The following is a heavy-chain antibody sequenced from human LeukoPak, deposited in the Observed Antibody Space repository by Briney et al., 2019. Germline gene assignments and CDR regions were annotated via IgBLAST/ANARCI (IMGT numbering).Heavy chain of an antibody. J-gene: IGHJ5*02. CDR1: GFIFGRDS. V-gene: IGHV3-48*01. CDR2: ISRDGDIR. CDR3: VRDNPRCCGLLPANIDDL. D-gene: IGHD4/OR15-4a*01. Sequence: GGSLTLSCAASGFIFGRDSMNWFRQAPGGGREWVSYISRDGDIRYYADSVRGRFHISRDNARNSLYLQMNSLGADDTAMYYCVRDNPRCCGLLPANIDDLWGQGTLVTVSS.